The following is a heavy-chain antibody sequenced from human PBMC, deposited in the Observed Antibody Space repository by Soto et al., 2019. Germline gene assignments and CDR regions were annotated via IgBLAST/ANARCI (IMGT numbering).Heavy chain of an antibody. CDR2: IYFSGST. Sequence: QVQLQESGPGLVKPSETLSLTCTVSGDSMNPYYWSWIRQPPGKGLEWIGYIYFSGSTNLNPSLKGRVTISLDSPKRQVFLKLSSVTAADTAVYYCARAWAVPGSHWGAWGRGTLVTVTS. D-gene: IGHD6-19*01. J-gene: IGHJ5*02. V-gene: IGHV4-59*01. CDR1: GDSMNPYY. CDR3: ARAWAVPGSHWGA.